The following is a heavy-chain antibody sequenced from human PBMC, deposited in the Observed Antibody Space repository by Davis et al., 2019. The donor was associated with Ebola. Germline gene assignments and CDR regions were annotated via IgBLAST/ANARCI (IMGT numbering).Heavy chain of an antibody. J-gene: IGHJ4*02. D-gene: IGHD2/OR15-2a*01. CDR1: GGSFSGYY. CDR3: ARHSRKGGFDY. V-gene: IGHV4-34*01. Sequence: SETLSLTCAVYGGSFSGYYWSWIRQPPGKGLEWIGEINHSGSTNYNPSLKSRVTISVDTSKNQFSLKLSSVTAADTAVYYCARHSRKGGFDYWGQGTLVTVSS. CDR2: INHSGST.